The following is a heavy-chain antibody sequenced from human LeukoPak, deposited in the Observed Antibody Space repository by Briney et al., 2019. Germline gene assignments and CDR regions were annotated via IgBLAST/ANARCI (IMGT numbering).Heavy chain of an antibody. CDR2: ISGSGGST. Sequence: GGSLRLSCAASGFTFSSYATSWVRQAPGKGLEWVSAISGSGGSTYYADSVKGRFTISRDNSKNTLYLQMNSLRAEDTAVYYCAKMGDVVVPAAIRAEYFQHWGQGTLVTVSS. CDR1: GFTFSSYA. J-gene: IGHJ1*01. D-gene: IGHD2-2*02. V-gene: IGHV3-23*01. CDR3: AKMGDVVVPAAIRAEYFQH.